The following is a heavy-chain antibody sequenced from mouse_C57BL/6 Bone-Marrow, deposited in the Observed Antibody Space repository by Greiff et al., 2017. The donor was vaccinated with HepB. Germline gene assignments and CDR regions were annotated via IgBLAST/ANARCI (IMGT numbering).Heavy chain of an antibody. V-gene: IGHV1-39*01. CDR2: INPNYGTT. CDR1: GYSFTDYN. J-gene: IGHJ1*03. CDR3: AGDYYYGSSPHWYFDV. D-gene: IGHD1-1*01. Sequence: VQLQQSGPELVKPGASVKISCKASGYSFTDYNMNWVKQSNGKSLEWIGVINPNYGTTSYNQKFKGKATLTVDQSSSTAYMQLNSLTSEDSAVYYCAGDYYYGSSPHWYFDVWGTGTTVTVSS.